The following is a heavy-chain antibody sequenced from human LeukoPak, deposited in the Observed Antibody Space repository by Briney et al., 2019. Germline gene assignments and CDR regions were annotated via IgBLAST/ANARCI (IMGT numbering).Heavy chain of an antibody. CDR3: ARSSAIAYYYMDV. J-gene: IGHJ6*03. V-gene: IGHV3-7*01. D-gene: IGHD2-2*01. Sequence: GGSLRPSCAASGFSFSGYWITWVRQAPGKGLEWVANIKQDGSDKNYVDSVKGRFTISRDNAKNSLYLQMNSLRAEDTAVYYCARSSAIAYYYMDVWGKGTTVTVSS. CDR2: IKQDGSDK. CDR1: GFSFSGYW.